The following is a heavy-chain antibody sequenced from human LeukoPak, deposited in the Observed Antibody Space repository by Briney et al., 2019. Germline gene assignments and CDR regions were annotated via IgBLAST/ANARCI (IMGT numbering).Heavy chain of an antibody. CDR3: ARGTSSGYFQLYFDY. Sequence: GGSLRLSCAASGFTFSSYAMSWVRQAPGKGLEWVSAISGSGGSTYYADSVKGRFTISRDNSKNTLYLQMNSLRAEDTAVYCCARGTSSGYFQLYFDYWGQGTLVTVSS. V-gene: IGHV3-23*01. CDR1: GFTFSSYA. J-gene: IGHJ4*02. D-gene: IGHD3-22*01. CDR2: ISGSGGST.